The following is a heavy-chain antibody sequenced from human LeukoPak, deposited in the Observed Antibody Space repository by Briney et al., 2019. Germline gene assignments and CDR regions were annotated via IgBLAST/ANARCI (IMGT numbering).Heavy chain of an antibody. J-gene: IGHJ4*02. V-gene: IGHV3-53*01. CDR3: ARTSRVPAAMVGGFDY. CDR1: GFTVSSNY. CDR2: IYSGGST. D-gene: IGHD2-2*01. Sequence: GGSLRLSCAASGFTVSSNYMSWVRQAPGKGLEWVSVIYSGGSTYYADSVKGRFTISRDNSKNTLYLQMNSLRAEDTAVYYCARTSRVPAAMVGGFDYWGQGTLVTVSS.